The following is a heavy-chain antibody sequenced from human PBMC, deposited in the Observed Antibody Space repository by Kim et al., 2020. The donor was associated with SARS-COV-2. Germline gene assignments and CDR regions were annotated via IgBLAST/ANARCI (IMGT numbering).Heavy chain of an antibody. Sequence: GASLKISCKGSGYSFTSYWISWVRQMPGKGLEWMGRIDPSDSYTNYSPSFQGHVTISADKSISTAYLQWSSLKASDTAMYYCARTLPGYSYGFGYNLADYWGQGTLVTVSS. V-gene: IGHV5-10-1*01. CDR1: GYSFTSYW. J-gene: IGHJ4*02. CDR3: ARTLPGYSYGFGYNLADY. D-gene: IGHD5-18*01. CDR2: IDPSDSYT.